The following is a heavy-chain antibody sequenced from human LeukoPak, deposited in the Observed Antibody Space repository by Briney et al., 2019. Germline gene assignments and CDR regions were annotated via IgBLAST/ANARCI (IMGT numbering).Heavy chain of an antibody. CDR1: GGSISSGSYY. CDR2: IYTSGST. D-gene: IGHD3-10*01. CDR3: ARDVVLWFGEHNWFDP. J-gene: IGHJ5*02. V-gene: IGHV4-61*02. Sequence: PSQTLSLTCTVSGGSISSGSYYWSWIRQPAGKGLEWIGRIYTSGSTNYNPSLKSRVPISVDTSKNQFSLKLSSVTAADTAVYYCARDVVLWFGEHNWFDPWGQGTLVTVSS.